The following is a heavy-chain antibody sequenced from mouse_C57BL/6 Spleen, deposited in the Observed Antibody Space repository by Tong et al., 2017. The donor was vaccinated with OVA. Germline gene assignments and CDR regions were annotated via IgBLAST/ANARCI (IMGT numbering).Heavy chain of an antibody. CDR3: ARRDYYGRGPFAY. CDR1: GYTFTDYY. J-gene: IGHJ3*01. V-gene: IGHV1-19*01. CDR2: INPYNGGT. Sequence: EVQLQESGPVLVKPGASVKMSCKASGYTFTDYYMNWVKQSHGKSLEWIGVINPYNGGTSYNQKFKGKATLTVDKSSSTAYMELNSLTSEDSAVYYCARRDYYGRGPFAYWGQGTLVTVSA. D-gene: IGHD1-1*01.